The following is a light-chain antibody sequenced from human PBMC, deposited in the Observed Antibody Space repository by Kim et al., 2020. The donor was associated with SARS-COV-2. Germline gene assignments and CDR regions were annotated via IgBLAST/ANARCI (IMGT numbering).Light chain of an antibody. V-gene: IGLV3-19*01. CDR3: NSRDNSGDHVV. J-gene: IGLJ1*01. CDR2: GKN. Sequence: SYELTQDPAVSVALGQTVRITCQGDSLRTYYASWYQQKPGQAPILVIFGKNTRPSGIPDRFSGSFSGTSASLTVTGALAVDEADYYCNSRDNSGDHVVFG. CDR1: SLRTYY.